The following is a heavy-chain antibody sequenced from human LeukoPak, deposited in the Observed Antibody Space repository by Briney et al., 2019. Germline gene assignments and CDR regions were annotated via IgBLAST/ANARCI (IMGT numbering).Heavy chain of an antibody. D-gene: IGHD4-11*01. Sequence: ASVKVSCKASGYTFTNYAMNWVRQAPGQGLEWIGWINTNTGNPTYAQGFTGRFVFSLDTSVSTAYLQISSLKAEDTAVYYCARAPPLSTVGYGMDVWGQGTTVTVSS. V-gene: IGHV7-4-1*02. CDR3: ARAPPLSTVGYGMDV. J-gene: IGHJ6*02. CDR2: INTNTGNP. CDR1: GYTFTNYA.